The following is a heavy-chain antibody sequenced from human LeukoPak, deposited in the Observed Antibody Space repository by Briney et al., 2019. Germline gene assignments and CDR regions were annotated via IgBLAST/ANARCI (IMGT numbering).Heavy chain of an antibody. CDR3: ASRIAVAGTGGQFDP. D-gene: IGHD6-19*01. Sequence: SGGSLRLSCAASGFTFSSYAMSWVRQAPGKGLEWVSAISGSGGSTYYADSVKGRFTISRDNSKNSLYLQMNSLRAEDTAVYYCASRIAVAGTGGQFDPWGQGTLVTVSS. J-gene: IGHJ5*02. V-gene: IGHV3-23*01. CDR1: GFTFSSYA. CDR2: ISGSGGST.